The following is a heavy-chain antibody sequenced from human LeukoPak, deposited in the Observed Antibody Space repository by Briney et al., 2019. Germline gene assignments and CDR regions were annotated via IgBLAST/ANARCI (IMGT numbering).Heavy chain of an antibody. D-gene: IGHD3-16*01. CDR2: IYYSGST. CDR3: ARGFGPGGAFDI. J-gene: IGHJ3*02. CDR1: GGSISTYY. V-gene: IGHV4-59*01. Sequence: SETLSLTCTVSGGSISTYYWSWIRQPPGKGLECIGYIYYSGSTNYNPSLKSRVTTSVDTSKNQFSLKLSSVTAADTAVYYCARGFGPGGAFDIWGQGTMVTVSS.